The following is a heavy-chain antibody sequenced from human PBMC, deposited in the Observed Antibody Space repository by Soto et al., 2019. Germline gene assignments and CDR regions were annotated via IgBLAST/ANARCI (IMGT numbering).Heavy chain of an antibody. CDR2: IIPILGIA. V-gene: IGHV1-69*02. J-gene: IGHJ3*02. Sequence: ASLKLSCKASGGTFSSYTISWVRQAPGQGLEWMGRIIPILGIANYAQKFQGRVTITADKSTSTAYMELSSLRSEDTAVYYCASSSTRYAFDIWGQGTMVTVSS. D-gene: IGHD3-10*01. CDR1: GGTFSSYT. CDR3: ASSSTRYAFDI.